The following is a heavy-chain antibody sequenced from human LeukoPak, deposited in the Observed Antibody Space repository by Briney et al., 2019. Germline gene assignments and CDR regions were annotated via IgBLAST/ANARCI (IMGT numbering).Heavy chain of an antibody. D-gene: IGHD3-3*01. CDR1: GFTFSSYS. CDR3: ARDAASGNNWFDP. J-gene: IGHJ5*02. Sequence: GGSLRLSCAAFGFTFSSYSLNWVRQAPGKGLEWASYISPSSTSMYYADSVKGRFTISRDNARNSLYLQMNSLSTEDTALYYCARDAASGNNWFDPWGQGTLVTVSS. V-gene: IGHV3-48*01. CDR2: ISPSSTSM.